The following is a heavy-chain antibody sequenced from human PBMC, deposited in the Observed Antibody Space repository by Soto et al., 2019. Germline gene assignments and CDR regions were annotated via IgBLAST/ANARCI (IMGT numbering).Heavy chain of an antibody. J-gene: IGHJ5*02. CDR3: ARDLGGGISAP. CDR2: INAYNGNT. Sequence: QVQVVQSGAEVKKPGASVKVSCKASGYTFTSYGSIWVRQAPGQGLEWMGWINAYNGNTKYAQKLQGRVNMTTDTFTSTAYRELSIVRSDDTAVYYCARDLGGGISAPWGQGTLVTVSS. CDR1: GYTFTSYG. V-gene: IGHV1-18*01. D-gene: IGHD6-13*01.